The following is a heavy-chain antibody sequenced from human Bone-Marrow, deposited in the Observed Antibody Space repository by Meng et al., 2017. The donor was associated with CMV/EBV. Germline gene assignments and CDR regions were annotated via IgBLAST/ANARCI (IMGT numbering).Heavy chain of an antibody. CDR3: ARDGGGKGIAFDI. CDR2: IYSGGST. V-gene: IGHV3-53*01. D-gene: IGHD4-23*01. CDR1: GFTVSSNY. J-gene: IGHJ3*02. Sequence: GESLKISCAASGFTVSSNYMSWVRQAPGKGLEWVSVIYSGGSTYYADSVKGRFTISRDNSKNTLYLQMNSLRAEDTAVYYCARDGGGKGIAFDICGQGTMVTVSS.